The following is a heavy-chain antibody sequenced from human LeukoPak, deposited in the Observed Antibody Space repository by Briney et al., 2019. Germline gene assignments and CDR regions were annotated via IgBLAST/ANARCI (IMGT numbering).Heavy chain of an antibody. D-gene: IGHD3-16*01. CDR1: GFNFSNFG. V-gene: IGHV3-30*18. CDR2: VSYDGTFK. CDR3: AKDAPEGDDAFDA. J-gene: IGHJ3*01. Sequence: GRSLRLSCTVSGFNFSNFGMHWVRQAPGKGLEWVSIVSYDGTFKDYADSVKGRFTISRDSSKNTLSLQMNSLRRDDTGIYYCAKDAPEGDDAFDAWGQGTMVIVSS.